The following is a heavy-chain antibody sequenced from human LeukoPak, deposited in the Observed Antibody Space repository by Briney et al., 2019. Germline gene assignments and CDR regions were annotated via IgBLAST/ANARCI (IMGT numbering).Heavy chain of an antibody. Sequence: PGGSLRLSCAASGFTFDDYAMHWVRQAPGKGLEWLSGISWDSGSIAYAGSVKGRFTISRYNAKKSLYLQMSNLRGEDTALYYCAKGGDAYNFRLLDSWGQGTLVTVSS. J-gene: IGHJ4*02. CDR3: AKGGDAYNFRLLDS. D-gene: IGHD5-24*01. V-gene: IGHV3-9*01. CDR1: GFTFDDYA. CDR2: ISWDSGSI.